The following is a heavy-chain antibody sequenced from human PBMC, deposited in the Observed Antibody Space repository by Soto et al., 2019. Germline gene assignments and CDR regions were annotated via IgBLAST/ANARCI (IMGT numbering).Heavy chain of an antibody. V-gene: IGHV1-69*13. D-gene: IGHD2-21*02. CDR1: GGTFSTSA. J-gene: IGHJ6*01. CDR3: ATSGECGGDCSVYGLAV. CDR2: IISIFGTT. Sequence: SSVKVSCKASGGTFSTSAISWVRQAPGQGLEWMGGIISIFGTTEYAQKFQGRVTIYADESTSTAYMELSSLRSDDTAVYYCATSGECGGDCSVYGLAVWG.